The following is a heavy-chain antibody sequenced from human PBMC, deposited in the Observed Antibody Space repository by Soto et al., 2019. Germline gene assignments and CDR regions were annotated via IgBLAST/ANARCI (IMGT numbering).Heavy chain of an antibody. J-gene: IGHJ4*02. CDR3: ARSVAVPGAHIDY. Sequence: ASETLSLTCSVSGGSISGSYWSWIRQSPGKGLEWLGYVYYTGSTNYSPSLRSRVSISVDTSKNEFSLRLSSVTAADTAVHFCARSVAVPGAHIDYWGQGTQVTGSS. CDR1: GGSISGSY. D-gene: IGHD6-19*01. CDR2: VYYTGST. V-gene: IGHV4-59*01.